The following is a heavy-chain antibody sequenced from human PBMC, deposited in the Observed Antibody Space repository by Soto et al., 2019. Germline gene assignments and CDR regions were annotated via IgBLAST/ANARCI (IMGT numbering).Heavy chain of an antibody. Sequence: QVQLVESGGGVVQPGRSLRLSCAASGFTFSSYAMHWVRQAPGKGLESVAVISYDGGNKDYADSVKGRFTISRDNSKNTLYLQMNSLRAEDTAVCYCARVAIFGVVATYGMDVWGQGTTVTVSS. CDR2: ISYDGGNK. V-gene: IGHV3-30-3*01. CDR1: GFTFSSYA. CDR3: ARVAIFGVVATYGMDV. D-gene: IGHD3-3*01. J-gene: IGHJ6*02.